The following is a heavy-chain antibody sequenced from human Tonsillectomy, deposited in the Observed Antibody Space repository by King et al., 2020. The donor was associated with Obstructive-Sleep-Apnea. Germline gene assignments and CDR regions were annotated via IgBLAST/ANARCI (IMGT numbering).Heavy chain of an antibody. CDR1: GGSISNYY. J-gene: IGHJ4*02. Sequence: QLQESGPGLVKPSETLSLTCTVSGGSISNYYWSWIRQPPGKGLEWIGYMYYSGNTNFNPSLKSRVTISADTSKIQFSLRLSSGTAADTAVYYCASHRGVEDYGCYGEYFDYWGQGTLVTVSS. D-gene: IGHD3-10*01. V-gene: IGHV4-59*08. CDR2: MYYSGNT. CDR3: ASHRGVEDYGCYGEYFDY.